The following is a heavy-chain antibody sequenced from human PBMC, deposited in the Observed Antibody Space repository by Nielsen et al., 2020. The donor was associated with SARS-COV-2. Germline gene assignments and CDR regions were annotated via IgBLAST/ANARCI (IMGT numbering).Heavy chain of an antibody. J-gene: IGHJ4*02. Sequence: GESLKISCAAYGFTFSNYGMHWVRQAPGKGLEWVAAISYDRSNIYYADSVKGRFTISRDNSKKTLHLQMSSLRAEDTAVYYCAKDRAGATYARFDFWGQGTLVTVSS. CDR3: AKDRAGATYARFDF. D-gene: IGHD4/OR15-4a*01. CDR1: GFTFSNYG. V-gene: IGHV3-30*18. CDR2: ISYDRSNI.